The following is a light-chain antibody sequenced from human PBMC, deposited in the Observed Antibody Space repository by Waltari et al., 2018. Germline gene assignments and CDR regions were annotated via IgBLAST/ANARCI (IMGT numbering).Light chain of an antibody. J-gene: IGLJ2*01. Sequence: SYDLTQPPSVSVSPGQTASITCSGDKLGDKRASWYQQKPGQSPVVDLYENDKRPSGTPERFSGSNSGNTATLTITGTQAVDEADFYCQAWDSFTVVFGGGTRLTVL. CDR3: QAWDSFTVV. CDR2: END. V-gene: IGLV3-1*01. CDR1: KLGDKR.